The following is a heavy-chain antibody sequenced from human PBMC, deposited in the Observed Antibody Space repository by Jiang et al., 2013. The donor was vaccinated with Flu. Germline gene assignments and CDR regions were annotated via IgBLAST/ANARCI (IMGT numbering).Heavy chain of an antibody. Sequence: GGGLVQPGRSLRLSCAASGFTFDDYAMHWVRQAPGKGLEWVSGISWNSGSIGYADSVKGRFTISRDNAKNSLYLQMNSLRAEDTALYYCAKDVLYGDYAYGMDVWGRGTTVTVSS. CDR1: GFTFDDYA. CDR3: AKDVLYGDYAYGMDV. J-gene: IGHJ6*02. D-gene: IGHD4-17*01. V-gene: IGHV3-9*01. CDR2: ISWNSGSI.